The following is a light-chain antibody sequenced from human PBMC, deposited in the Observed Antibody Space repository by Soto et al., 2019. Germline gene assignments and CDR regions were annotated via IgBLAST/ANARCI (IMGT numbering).Light chain of an antibody. CDR2: AAS. V-gene: IGKV1-8*01. CDR3: QQYYSYPGT. J-gene: IGKJ3*01. Sequence: AIRMTQSPSSLSASTGDRVTITCRASQGISSYLAWYQQKPGKAPKLLIYAASTLQSGFPSRFSGSGSGTDFTLTISCLQSEDFATYYCQQYYSYPGTFGPGTKVDIK. CDR1: QGISSY.